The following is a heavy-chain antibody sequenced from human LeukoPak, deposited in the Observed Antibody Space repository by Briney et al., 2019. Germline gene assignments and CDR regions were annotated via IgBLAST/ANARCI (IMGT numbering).Heavy chain of an antibody. CDR2: IYYSGST. D-gene: IGHD1-7*01. Sequence: SETLSLTCTVSGYSISSSYYWGWIRPPPGKGLQWIGCIYYSGSTYYKPSLKSRVTISVDTSKNQFSLKLTSVTAADTAVYYCGRRSRSTWNYRRGDYWGQGTLVTVSS. J-gene: IGHJ4*02. CDR3: GRRSRSTWNYRRGDY. V-gene: IGHV4-39*01. CDR1: GYSISSSYY.